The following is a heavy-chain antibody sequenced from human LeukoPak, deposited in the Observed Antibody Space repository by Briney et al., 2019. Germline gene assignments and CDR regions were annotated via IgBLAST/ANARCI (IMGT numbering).Heavy chain of an antibody. V-gene: IGHV4-34*01. Sequence: PSETLSLTCAVYGGSFSGYYWSWIRQPPGKGLEWIGEINHSGSTNYNPSLKSRVTISVDTSKNQFSLKLSSVTAADTAVYYCARALHGHQISGGYYFDYWGQGTLVTVSS. CDR3: ARALHGHQISGGYYFDY. J-gene: IGHJ4*02. CDR2: INHSGST. CDR1: GGSFSGYY. D-gene: IGHD2/OR15-2a*01.